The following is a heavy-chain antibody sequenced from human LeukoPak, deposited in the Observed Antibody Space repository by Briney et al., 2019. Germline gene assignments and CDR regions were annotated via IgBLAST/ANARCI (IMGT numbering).Heavy chain of an antibody. Sequence: ASVKVSCTASGYTFTGYYMHWARQAPGQGLEWMGWINPNSGGTNYAQKFQGRVTMTRDTSISTAYMELSRLRSDDTAVYYCAVNLAYCGGDCYPFDAFDIWGQGTMVTVSS. D-gene: IGHD2-21*02. CDR1: GYTFTGYY. J-gene: IGHJ3*02. CDR3: AVNLAYCGGDCYPFDAFDI. V-gene: IGHV1-2*02. CDR2: INPNSGGT.